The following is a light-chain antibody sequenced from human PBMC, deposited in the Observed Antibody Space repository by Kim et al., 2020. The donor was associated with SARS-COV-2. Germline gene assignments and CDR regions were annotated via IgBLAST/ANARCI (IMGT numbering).Light chain of an antibody. J-gene: IGLJ1*01. Sequence: GQSVTISCTATSRDVGNYDRVSWYQQPPGTAPKLMIYDVNNRPSGVPDRFSGSKSGNTASLTISGLQAEDEADYYCCSFGGGSTYVFGTGTKVTVL. CDR1: SRDVGNYDR. V-gene: IGLV2-18*02. CDR3: CSFGGGSTYV. CDR2: DVN.